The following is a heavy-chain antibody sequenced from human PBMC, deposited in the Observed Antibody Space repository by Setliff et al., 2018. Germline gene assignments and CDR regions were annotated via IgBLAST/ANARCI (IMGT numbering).Heavy chain of an antibody. CDR3: ARHRAVAGAYYFDF. CDR1: VYSTSRDCH. D-gene: IGHD6-19*01. J-gene: IGHJ4*02. V-gene: IGHV4-38-2*01. CDR2: IYYSGNT. Sequence: SETLSLTCAVSVYSTSRDCHWGWIRQPPGKGLEWIGSIYYSGNTYYNASLKGRVTISGDTSKNQLSLKLTAVTAADTAIYYCARHRAVAGAYYFDFWGQGTLVTVSS.